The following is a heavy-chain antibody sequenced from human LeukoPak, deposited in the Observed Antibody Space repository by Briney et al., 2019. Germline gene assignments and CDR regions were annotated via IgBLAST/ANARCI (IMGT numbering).Heavy chain of an antibody. CDR1: GFTFSSYW. D-gene: IGHD6-13*01. Sequence: PGGYLRFYCAASGFTFSSYWMSWVRQAPGKGLEWVANLKQDGSEKYYVDYVKGRFTISRDNAKNSLYLQMNSLRAEDTAVYYSSLEGSSWYRYFQHWGQGTLVTVSS. V-gene: IGHV3-7*05. CDR2: LKQDGSEK. J-gene: IGHJ1*01. CDR3: SLEGSSWYRYFQH.